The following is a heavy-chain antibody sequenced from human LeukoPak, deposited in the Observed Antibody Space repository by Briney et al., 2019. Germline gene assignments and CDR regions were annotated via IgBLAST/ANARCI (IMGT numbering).Heavy chain of an antibody. J-gene: IGHJ6*04. V-gene: IGHV3-23*01. D-gene: IGHD2-15*01. CDR1: GFTFSSYA. CDR3: ARGASSGVRMDV. Sequence: GGSLRLSXAASGFTFSSYAMSWARQAPGKGLEWVSAISGSGGSTYYADSVKGRFTISRDNSKNTLYLQMNSLRAEDTAVYYCARGASSGVRMDVWGKGTTVTVSS. CDR2: ISGSGGST.